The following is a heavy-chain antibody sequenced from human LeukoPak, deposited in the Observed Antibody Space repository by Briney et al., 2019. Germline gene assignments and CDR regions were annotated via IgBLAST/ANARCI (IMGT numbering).Heavy chain of an antibody. J-gene: IGHJ4*02. CDR2: ISPSGGST. D-gene: IGHD3-22*01. CDR1: GYTFTGYW. V-gene: IGHV1-46*01. CDR3: ARDLGPYYYDSSGYSGARY. Sequence: GASVKLSCKAFGYTFTGYWVHWVRQAPGQGPEWMGVISPSGGSTIYAQKFKGRVTLTRDMSTSTDYLELSSLRSEDTAVYYCARDLGPYYYDSSGYSGARYWGQGTLVTVSS.